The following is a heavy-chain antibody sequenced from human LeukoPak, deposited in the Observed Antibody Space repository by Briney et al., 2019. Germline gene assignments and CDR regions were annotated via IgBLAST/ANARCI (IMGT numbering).Heavy chain of an antibody. Sequence: HSGGSLRLSCAASGFTFSSYAMSWVRQAPGKGLEWVSAISGSGGSTYYADSVKGRFTISRDNSKNTLYLQMNSLRAEDTAVYYCAKDPGYSSGWIDYWGQGTLVTVSS. CDR2: ISGSGGST. D-gene: IGHD6-19*01. V-gene: IGHV3-23*01. CDR3: AKDPGYSSGWIDY. J-gene: IGHJ4*02. CDR1: GFTFSSYA.